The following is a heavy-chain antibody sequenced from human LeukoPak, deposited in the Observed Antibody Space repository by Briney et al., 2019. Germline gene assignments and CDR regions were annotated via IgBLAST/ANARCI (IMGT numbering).Heavy chain of an antibody. J-gene: IGHJ6*03. D-gene: IGHD6-13*01. CDR3: ASDPPLAAAAKGYYYMDV. CDR2: IKQDGSEK. V-gene: IGHV3-7*01. Sequence: GGSLRLSCAASGFTFSSYWMSWVRQAPGKGLEWVANIKQDGSEKYYVDSVKGRFTISRDYAKNSLYLQMNSLRAEDTAVYYCASDPPLAAAAKGYYYMDVWGKGTTVTVSS. CDR1: GFTFSSYW.